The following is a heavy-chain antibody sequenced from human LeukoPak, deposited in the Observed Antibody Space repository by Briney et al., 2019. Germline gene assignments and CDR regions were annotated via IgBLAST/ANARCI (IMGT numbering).Heavy chain of an antibody. V-gene: IGHV3-21*01. CDR2: ISGSSSYI. CDR3: ARDPGSGYVNNWFDP. CDR1: GFTFSSYS. J-gene: IGHJ5*02. D-gene: IGHD3-22*01. Sequence: PGGSLRLSCAASGFTFSSYSMNWVRQAPGKGLEWVSSISGSSSYIHYAGSVKGRFTISRDNAKNSLYLQMYSLRAEDTAVYYCARDPGSGYVNNWFDPWGQGTLVTVSS.